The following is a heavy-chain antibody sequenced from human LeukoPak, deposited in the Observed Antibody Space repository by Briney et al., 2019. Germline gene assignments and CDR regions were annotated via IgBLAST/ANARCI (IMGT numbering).Heavy chain of an antibody. CDR1: GFTFSSYS. CDR2: ISSSSSTI. V-gene: IGHV3-48*01. Sequence: GGSLRLSCAASGFTFSSYSMNWVRQAPGKGLEWVSYISSSSSTIYYADSVKGRFTISRDNAKNSLYLQMNSLRAEDTAVYYCAREPNYYGSGSYYIDYYYYYMDVWGKGTTVTVSS. CDR3: AREPNYYGSGSYYIDYYYYYMDV. J-gene: IGHJ6*03. D-gene: IGHD3-10*01.